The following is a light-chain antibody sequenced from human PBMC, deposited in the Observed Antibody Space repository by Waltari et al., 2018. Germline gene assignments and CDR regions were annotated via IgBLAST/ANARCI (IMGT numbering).Light chain of an antibody. CDR2: WAS. J-gene: IGKJ2*01. V-gene: IGKV4-1*01. CDR1: QSVFHTNNKNY. CDR3: QQYYSAPNT. Sequence: EIVITQSPATLSVSLGERATINCKSSQSVFHTNNKNYLAWYQQKTGHPPKLLICWASTRESGVPDRFSGSGSGTDFTLAISSLQAEDVAVYYCQQYYSAPNTFGQGTNVEIK.